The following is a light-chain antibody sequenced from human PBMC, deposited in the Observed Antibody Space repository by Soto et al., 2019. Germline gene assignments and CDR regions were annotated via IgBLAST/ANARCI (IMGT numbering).Light chain of an antibody. J-gene: IGLJ1*01. CDR2: DVS. CDR1: SSDVGDYNY. V-gene: IGLV2-14*03. Sequence: QSVLTQPASVSGSPGQSITISCTGTSSDVGDYNYVSWYQQHPGKAPKLLIYDVSNRPSGVSNRFSGSKSGNTASLTISGLQAEDEADFDCCSYRRNSSTLYVFGTGTKVTV. CDR3: CSYRRNSSTLYV.